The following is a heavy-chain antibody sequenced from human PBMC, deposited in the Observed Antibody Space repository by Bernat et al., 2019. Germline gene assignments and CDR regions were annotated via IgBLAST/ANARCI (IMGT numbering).Heavy chain of an antibody. CDR2: IYFSGGT. CDR3: ARHFPTRVIAVDPVDI. CDR1: GGSISTSSYY. D-gene: IGHD6-19*01. V-gene: IGHV4-39*01. J-gene: IGHJ3*02. Sequence: QLQLQESGPRLVKPSETLSLTCTVSGGSISTSSYYWGWIRQPPGKGLEWIGTIYFSGGTYYNPSLKRRVTMSVDTSKSQFSLRLSSVTAADTAVYYCARHFPTRVIAVDPVDIWGQGTLVTVSS.